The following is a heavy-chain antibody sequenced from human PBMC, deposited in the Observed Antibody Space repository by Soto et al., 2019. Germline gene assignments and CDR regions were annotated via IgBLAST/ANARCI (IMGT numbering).Heavy chain of an antibody. CDR3: ARDGAATGSVYLDY. V-gene: IGHV4-61*01. CDR1: GGSVSSGSYY. CDR2: IYYSGST. Sequence: PSETLSLTCTVSGGSVSSGSYYWSWIRQPPGKGLEWIGYIYYSGSTNYNPSLKSRVTISVDTSKNQFSLKLSSVTAADTAVYYCARDGAATGSVYLDYWGQGTLVTVSS. J-gene: IGHJ4*02. D-gene: IGHD6-13*01.